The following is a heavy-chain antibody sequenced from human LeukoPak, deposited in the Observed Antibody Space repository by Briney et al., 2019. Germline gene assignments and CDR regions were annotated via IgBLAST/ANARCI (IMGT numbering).Heavy chain of an antibody. CDR1: GGSISSYY. J-gene: IGHJ5*02. D-gene: IGHD5-12*01. CDR3: ARLKWLRINWFDP. Sequence: SETLSLTCTVSGGSISSYYWSWIRQPPGKGLEWIGYIYYSGSTNYNPSLKGRVTISVDTSKNQFSLKLSSVTAADTAVYYCARLKWLRINWFDPWGQGTLVTVSS. CDR2: IYYSGST. V-gene: IGHV4-59*08.